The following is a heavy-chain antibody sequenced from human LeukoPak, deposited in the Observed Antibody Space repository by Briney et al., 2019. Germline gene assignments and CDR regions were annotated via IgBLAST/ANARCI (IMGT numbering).Heavy chain of an antibody. CDR1: GYTFTGYY. V-gene: IGHV1-2*04. Sequence: EASVKVSCKASGYTFTGYYMHWVRQAPGQGLEWMGWINPNSGGTNYAQKFQGWVTMTRDTSISTAYMELSRLRSDDTAVYYCARDYYGSGSHRPGYYGMDVWGQGTTVTVSS. J-gene: IGHJ6*02. CDR2: INPNSGGT. D-gene: IGHD3-10*01. CDR3: ARDYYGSGSHRPGYYGMDV.